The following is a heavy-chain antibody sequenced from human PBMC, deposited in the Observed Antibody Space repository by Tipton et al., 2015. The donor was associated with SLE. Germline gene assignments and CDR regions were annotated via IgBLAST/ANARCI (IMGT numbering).Heavy chain of an antibody. CDR3: ARGVGITFGGVIVRFDY. CDR1: GGSIGSHY. D-gene: IGHD3-16*02. V-gene: IGHV4-59*08. J-gene: IGHJ4*02. Sequence: TLSLTCTVSGGSIGSHYWSWIRQPPGKGLEWIGYIYYSGSTNYNPSLKSRVTISVDTSKNQFSLKLSSVTAADTAVYYCARGVGITFGGVIVRFDYWGQGTLVTVSS. CDR2: IYYSGST.